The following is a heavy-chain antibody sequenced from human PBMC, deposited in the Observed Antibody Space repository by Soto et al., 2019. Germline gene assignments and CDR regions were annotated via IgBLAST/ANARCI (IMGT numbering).Heavy chain of an antibody. D-gene: IGHD6-6*01. CDR3: ARPYSSSSGHYYNGMDV. Sequence: QVQLVQSGAEVKKPGSSVMVSCKSSGGTFSSYAISWVRQAPGQGLEWMGGIIPIFGTANYAQKFQGRVTITADKSTSTAYMELSSLRSEDTAVYYCARPYSSSSGHYYNGMDVWGQGTTVTVSS. V-gene: IGHV1-69*06. CDR2: IIPIFGTA. CDR1: GGTFSSYA. J-gene: IGHJ6*02.